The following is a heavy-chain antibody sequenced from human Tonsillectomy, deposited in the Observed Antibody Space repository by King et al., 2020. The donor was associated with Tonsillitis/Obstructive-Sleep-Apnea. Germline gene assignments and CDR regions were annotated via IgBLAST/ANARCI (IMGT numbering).Heavy chain of an antibody. CDR1: GGSISSYY. D-gene: IGHD5-12*01. J-gene: IGHJ6*03. CDR3: ARSQGGWLRSPYYYYMDV. Sequence: VQLQESGPGLVKPSETLSLTCTVSGGSISSYYWSWIRPPPGKGLEWIGYIYYSGSTNYNPSLKSRVTISVDTSKNQFSLKLSSVTAADTAVYYCARSQGGWLRSPYYYYMDVWGKGTTVTVSS. V-gene: IGHV4-59*01. CDR2: IYYSGST.